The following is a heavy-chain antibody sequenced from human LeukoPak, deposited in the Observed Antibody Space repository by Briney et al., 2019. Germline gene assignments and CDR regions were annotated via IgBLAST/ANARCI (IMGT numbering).Heavy chain of an antibody. Sequence: PGGSLRLSCAASGFTFSSYAMSWVRQAPGKGLEWVSAISGSGGSTYYAGSVKGRFTISRDNSKNTLYLQMNSLRAEDTAVYYCAKEAPAYCGGDCYHWGYLDLWGRGTLVTVSS. J-gene: IGHJ2*01. V-gene: IGHV3-23*01. CDR1: GFTFSSYA. CDR2: ISGSGGST. D-gene: IGHD2-21*02. CDR3: AKEAPAYCGGDCYHWGYLDL.